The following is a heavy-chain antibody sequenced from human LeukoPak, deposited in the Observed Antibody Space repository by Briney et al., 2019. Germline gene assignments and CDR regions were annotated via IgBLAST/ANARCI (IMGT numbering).Heavy chain of an antibody. V-gene: IGHV4-39*01. CDR3: VRYVVYGSEIYYFDY. J-gene: IGHJ4*02. D-gene: IGHD3-10*01. Sequence: LETLSLTCTVSGGSISSSSHFWSCLRQPPGKGLEWIASINYSGSTYYNPSLKSRAAISVDTSKNQFSLKLSSVTAADTAVFYCVRYVVYGSEIYYFDYWGQGTLVTVSS. CDR2: INYSGST. CDR1: GGSISSSSHF.